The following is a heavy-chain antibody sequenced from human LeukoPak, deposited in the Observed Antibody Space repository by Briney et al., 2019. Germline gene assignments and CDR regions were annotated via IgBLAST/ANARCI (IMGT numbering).Heavy chain of an antibody. D-gene: IGHD5-18*01. V-gene: IGHV4-59*01. CDR3: AREAYSYGYSFDY. J-gene: IGHJ4*02. CDR1: GGPISSYY. CDR2: IYYSGST. Sequence: SETLSLTCTVSGGPISSYYWSWIRQPPGKGLEWIGYIYYSGSTNYNPSLKSRVIISVDTSKNQFSLKLSSVTAADTAVYYCAREAYSYGYSFDYWGQGTLVTVSS.